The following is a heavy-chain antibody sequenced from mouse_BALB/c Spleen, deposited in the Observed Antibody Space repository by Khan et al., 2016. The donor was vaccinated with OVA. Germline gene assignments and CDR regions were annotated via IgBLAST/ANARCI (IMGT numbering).Heavy chain of an antibody. V-gene: IGHV3-8*02. CDR3: ARSTYRYAFAY. J-gene: IGHJ3*01. CDR1: GESITSGY. D-gene: IGHD2-14*01. Sequence: EVQLQESGPSLVKPSQTLSLTCSVTGESITSGYWSWTRNFPGNKLEYMGYMIYTGYTDYNPPLQSRLAITRHTSKNQYYMQLNSVTTEYTATYYCARSTYRYAFAYWGQGTLVTVSA. CDR2: MIYTGYT.